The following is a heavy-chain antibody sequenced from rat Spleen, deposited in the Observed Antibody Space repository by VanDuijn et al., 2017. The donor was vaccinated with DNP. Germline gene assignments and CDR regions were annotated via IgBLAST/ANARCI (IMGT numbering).Heavy chain of an antibody. CDR2: IVYDGSSS. D-gene: IGHD1-8*01. CDR1: GFTFSDYS. V-gene: IGHV5S10*01. J-gene: IGHJ2*01. CDR3: ARPNYGSPYYFDY. Sequence: EVQLVESGGGLVQPGRSLKLSCAASGFTFSDYSMAWVRQAPKKGLEWVATIVYDGSSSFYGDSVTGRFTISRDNAKNTLNLQMDSLRSEDTATYYCARPNYGSPYYFDYWGQGIMVTVSS.